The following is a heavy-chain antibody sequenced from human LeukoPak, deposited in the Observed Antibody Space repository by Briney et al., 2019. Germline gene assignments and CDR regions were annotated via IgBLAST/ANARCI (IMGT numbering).Heavy chain of an antibody. Sequence: GGSLRLSCAASGFTFSSYAMHWVRQAPGRGLEWVAVISYDGSNKYYADSVKGRFTISRDNSKNTLYLQMNSLRAEDTAVYYCAREGGTGFDYWGQGTLVTVSS. V-gene: IGHV3-30*04. CDR2: ISYDGSNK. D-gene: IGHD1-1*01. J-gene: IGHJ4*02. CDR1: GFTFSSYA. CDR3: AREGGTGFDY.